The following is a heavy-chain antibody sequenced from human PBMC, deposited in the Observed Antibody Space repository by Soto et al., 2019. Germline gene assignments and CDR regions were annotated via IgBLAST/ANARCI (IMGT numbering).Heavy chain of an antibody. D-gene: IGHD2-15*01. Sequence: ESGGGLVKPGGSLRLSCAASGFTFSSYSMNWVRQAPGKGLEWVSSISSSSSYIYYADSVKGRFTISRDNAKNSLYLQMNSLRAEDTAVYYCARDGVVVVVAADRGGPNDYWGQGTLVTVSS. CDR2: ISSSSSYI. CDR1: GFTFSSYS. J-gene: IGHJ4*02. V-gene: IGHV3-21*01. CDR3: ARDGVVVVVAADRGGPNDY.